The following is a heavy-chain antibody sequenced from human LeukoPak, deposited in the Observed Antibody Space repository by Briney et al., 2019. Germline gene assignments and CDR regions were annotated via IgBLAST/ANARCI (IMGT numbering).Heavy chain of an antibody. Sequence: SETLSLTCTVSGGSVSSGSYYWSWTRQPPGKGLEWIGYIYYSGSTNYNPSLKSRVTISVDTSKNQFSLKLSSVTAADTAVYYCARADYGDYGEYYFDYWGQGTLVTVSS. D-gene: IGHD4-17*01. CDR2: IYYSGST. V-gene: IGHV4-61*01. CDR3: ARADYGDYGEYYFDY. CDR1: GGSVSSGSYY. J-gene: IGHJ4*02.